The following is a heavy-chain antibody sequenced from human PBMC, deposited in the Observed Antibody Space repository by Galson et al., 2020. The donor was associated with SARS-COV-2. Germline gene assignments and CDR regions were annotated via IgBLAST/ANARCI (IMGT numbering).Heavy chain of an antibody. CDR1: GYPFTSYG. CDR3: ARDSVVYGGKADR. CDR2: ISGYNGKT. Sequence: GESLKISCKALGYPFTSYGISWVRQAPGQGLEWMGWISGYNGKTEFSETLQGRVSMTTDTSTTTVYMELRSLTSDDTAMYYCARDSVVYGGKADRWGQGTLVTVSS. V-gene: IGHV1-18*01. D-gene: IGHD2-15*01. J-gene: IGHJ5*02.